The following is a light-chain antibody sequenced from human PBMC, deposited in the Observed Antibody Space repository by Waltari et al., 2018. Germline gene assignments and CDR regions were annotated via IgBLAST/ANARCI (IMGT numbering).Light chain of an antibody. CDR3: SSYTSSSTVYV. Sequence: QSALTQPASVSGSPGQSIPISCTGTSSDVGGYNYVSWYQQHPGKAPKLMIYDVSKRPSGVSNRFSGSKSGNTASLTISGLQAEDEADYYCSSYTSSSTVYVFGTGTKVTVL. J-gene: IGLJ1*01. CDR2: DVS. V-gene: IGLV2-14*01. CDR1: SSDVGGYNY.